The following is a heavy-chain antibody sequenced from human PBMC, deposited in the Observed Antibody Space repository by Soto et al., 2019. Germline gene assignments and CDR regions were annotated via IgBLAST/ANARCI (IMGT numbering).Heavy chain of an antibody. D-gene: IGHD3-22*01. J-gene: IGHJ3*02. V-gene: IGHV4-59*13. CDR1: GGSISPYY. CDR3: ARSPHMIYDTFDI. CDR2: IYYKGSS. Sequence: SETLSITCTVSGGSISPYYWTWIRQSPGMGLEWIAYIYYKGSSNYNPSLKSRVTISVDTSTNQFSLKLSSVTAADTAVYYCARSPHMIYDTFDIWGPGTIVTVS.